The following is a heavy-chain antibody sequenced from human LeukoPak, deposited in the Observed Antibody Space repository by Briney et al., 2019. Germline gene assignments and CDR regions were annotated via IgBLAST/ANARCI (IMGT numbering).Heavy chain of an antibody. Sequence: SETLSLTCTVSGGSISSGSYYWSWIRQPAGKGLEWIGRIYTSGSTNYNPSLKSRVTISVDTSKNQFSLKLSSVTAADTAVYSCARESNWFDPWGQGTLVTVSS. CDR1: GGSISSGSYY. J-gene: IGHJ5*02. CDR2: IYTSGST. V-gene: IGHV4-61*02. CDR3: ARESNWFDP.